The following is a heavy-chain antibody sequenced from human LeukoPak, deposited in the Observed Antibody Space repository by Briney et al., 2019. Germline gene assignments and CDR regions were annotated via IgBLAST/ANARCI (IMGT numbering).Heavy chain of an antibody. CDR3: AREELVAILSH. CDR1: GFTFSSYW. J-gene: IGHJ4*02. V-gene: IGHV3-7*01. CDR2: IKEDGSEK. Sequence: GGSLRLSCAASGFTFSSYWMSWVRQAPGKGLKWVANIKEDGSEKYYVDSVKGRFTISRDNAKNSLFLEMNSLRAEDTALYYCAREELVAILSHWGQGTLVTVSS. D-gene: IGHD2-21*01.